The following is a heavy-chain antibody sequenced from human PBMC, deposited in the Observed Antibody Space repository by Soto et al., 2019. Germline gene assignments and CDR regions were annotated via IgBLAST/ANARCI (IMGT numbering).Heavy chain of an antibody. CDR1: GGSISSSSYY. CDR3: ARSKDSSGYLGLIPPRRNWFDP. Sequence: SETLSLTCTVSGGSISSSSYYWGWIRQPPGKGLEWIGSIYYSGSTYYNPSLKSRVTISVDTSKNQFSLKLSSVTAADTAVYYCARSKDSSGYLGLIPPRRNWFDPWGQGTLVTVSS. V-gene: IGHV4-39*01. J-gene: IGHJ5*02. CDR2: IYYSGST. D-gene: IGHD3-22*01.